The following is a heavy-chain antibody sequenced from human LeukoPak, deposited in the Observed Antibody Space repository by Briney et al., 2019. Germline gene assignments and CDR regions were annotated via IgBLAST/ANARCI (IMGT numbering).Heavy chain of an antibody. CDR2: IYYSGST. J-gene: IGHJ3*02. V-gene: IGHV4-39*01. CDR3: ASTTTYDAFDI. Sequence: PSETLSLTCTVSGGSISSSSYYWGWIRQPPGKGLEWIGSIYYSGSTYYNPSLKSRVTISVDTSKNQFSLKLSSVTAADTAVYYCASTTTYDAFDIWGQGTMVTASS. D-gene: IGHD1-26*01. CDR1: GGSISSSSYY.